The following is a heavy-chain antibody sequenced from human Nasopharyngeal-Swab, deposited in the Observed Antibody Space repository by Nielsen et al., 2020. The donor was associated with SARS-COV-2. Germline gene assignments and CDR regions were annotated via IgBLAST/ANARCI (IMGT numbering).Heavy chain of an antibody. V-gene: IGHV3-7*01. CDR3: ARERGGSYSLPEESFDY. CDR1: GFTLRSYW. Sequence: LTPAVSGFTLRSYWMSCVRQAPGKGLEWVANIKQDGSEKYYVDSVKGRFTISRDNAKNSLYLQMNSLRAEDTAVYYCARERGGSYSLPEESFDYWGQGTLVTVSS. D-gene: IGHD1-26*01. J-gene: IGHJ4*02. CDR2: IKQDGSEK.